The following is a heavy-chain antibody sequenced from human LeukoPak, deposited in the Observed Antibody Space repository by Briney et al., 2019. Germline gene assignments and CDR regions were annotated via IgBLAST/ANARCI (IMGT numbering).Heavy chain of an antibody. V-gene: IGHV1-18*01. CDR1: GYTFTSYG. D-gene: IGHD2-2*02. J-gene: IGHJ4*02. Sequence: ASVKVSCKASGYTFTSYGISWVRQAPGQGLEWMGWISVYNGNTNYAQKLQGRVTMTTDTSTSTAYMELRSLRSDDTAVYYCARDSRGYCSSTSCYTLLDYWGQGTLVTVSS. CDR2: ISVYNGNT. CDR3: ARDSRGYCSSTSCYTLLDY.